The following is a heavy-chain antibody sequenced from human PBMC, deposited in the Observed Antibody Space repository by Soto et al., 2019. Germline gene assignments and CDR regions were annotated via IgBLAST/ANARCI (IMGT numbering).Heavy chain of an antibody. CDR3: AKDLQFSGWLSAQTSDY. D-gene: IGHD6-19*01. Sequence: EVQLLESGGGLVQPGGSLRLSCTVSGFTFSSHAMSWVRQAPGKGLECVSSITGSGDSTYYADSVKGRFTISRDKSKSALLLQMNSLRAEDTAVYYCAKDLQFSGWLSAQTSDYWGQGTHVTVSS. J-gene: IGHJ4*02. CDR1: GFTFSSHA. CDR2: ITGSGDST. V-gene: IGHV3-23*01.